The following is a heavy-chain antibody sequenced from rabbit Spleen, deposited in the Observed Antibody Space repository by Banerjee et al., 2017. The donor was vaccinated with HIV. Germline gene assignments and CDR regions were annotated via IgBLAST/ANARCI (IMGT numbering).Heavy chain of an antibody. CDR3: ARAIVPWLGLTRLDL. V-gene: IGHV1S45*01. Sequence: QEQLVESGGGLVQPEGSLTLTCTASGFSFSTIYWIYWVRQAPGKGLEWIGTIFAGSTGTTDYASWARGRFTVSKTSSTTVTLQMTSLTAADTATYFCARAIVPWLGLTRLDLWGQGTLVTVS. J-gene: IGHJ3*01. CDR2: IFAGSTGTT. D-gene: IGHD4-1*01. CDR1: GFSFSTIYW.